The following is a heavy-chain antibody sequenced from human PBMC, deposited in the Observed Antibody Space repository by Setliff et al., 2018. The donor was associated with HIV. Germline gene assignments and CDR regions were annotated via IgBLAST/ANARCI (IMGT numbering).Heavy chain of an antibody. Sequence: SETLSLTCSVSGGSLTSKNYYWGWIRQTPEKGLEWTGDFYYNGGTNYNPSLKSRVSISVDTSKNQFSLKLSSVTAADTAVYYCARVLILTGSWGWFDPWGQGTLVTVSS. CDR3: ARVLILTGSWGWFDP. CDR1: GGSLTSKNYY. CDR2: FYYNGGT. V-gene: IGHV4-61*01. D-gene: IGHD3-9*01. J-gene: IGHJ5*02.